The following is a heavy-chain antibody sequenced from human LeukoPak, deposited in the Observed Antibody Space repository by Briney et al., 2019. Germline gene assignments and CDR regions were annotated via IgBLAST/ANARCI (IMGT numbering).Heavy chain of an antibody. CDR2: IYYNGST. CDR3: ARVSPRRLFDY. V-gene: IGHV4-59*01. J-gene: IGHJ4*02. CDR1: GGSISSYY. Sequence: NPSETLSLTCTVSGGSISSYYWSWIRQPPGKGLEWIGYIYYNGSTNYNPSLKSRVTISVDTSKNQFSLKLSSVTAADTAVYYCARVSPRRLFDYWGQGTLVTVSS.